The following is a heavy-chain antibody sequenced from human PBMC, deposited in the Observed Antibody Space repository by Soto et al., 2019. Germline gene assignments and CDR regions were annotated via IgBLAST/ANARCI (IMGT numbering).Heavy chain of an antibody. Sequence: QVQLVQSGAEVKKPGASVKVSCKASGYIFTGYYMHWVRQAPGQGLEWMGWINPYNGVTNYAQKFQGRVTVTGDTSISTAYMELSRLIADDTAVYYCAREEIPVPGTRGGFDYWGQGTLVTVSS. D-gene: IGHD6-19*01. CDR3: AREEIPVPGTRGGFDY. V-gene: IGHV1-2*02. CDR2: INPYNGVT. J-gene: IGHJ4*02. CDR1: GYIFTGYY.